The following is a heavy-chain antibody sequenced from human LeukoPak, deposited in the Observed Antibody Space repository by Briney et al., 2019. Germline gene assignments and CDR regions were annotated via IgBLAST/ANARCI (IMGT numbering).Heavy chain of an antibody. Sequence: SETLSLTCTVSGGSISSYYWSWIRQPPGKGLEWIGYIYYSGSTNYNPSLKSRVTISVDTSKNQFSLKVTSVTAADTAVYYCARGDNGGEGIAVAGALFDPWGQGTLVTVSS. CDR3: ARGDNGGEGIAVAGALFDP. CDR1: GGSISSYY. D-gene: IGHD6-19*01. V-gene: IGHV4-59*01. J-gene: IGHJ5*02. CDR2: IYYSGST.